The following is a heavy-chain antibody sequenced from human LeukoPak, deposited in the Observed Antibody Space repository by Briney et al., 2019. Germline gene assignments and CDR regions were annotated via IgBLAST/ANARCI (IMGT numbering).Heavy chain of an antibody. CDR3: TRSGYRHPYHFDS. Sequence: GGSLRLSCAASGFTFNSYGMSWVRQAPGKGLEWVSVISGSGGGTDHADSVKGRFTISRDNSKNTLSLQMNSLRVEDTAIYYCTRSGYRHPYHFDSWGQGTLVTVSS. CDR2: ISGSGGGT. J-gene: IGHJ4*02. CDR1: GFTFNSYG. D-gene: IGHD3-22*01. V-gene: IGHV3-23*01.